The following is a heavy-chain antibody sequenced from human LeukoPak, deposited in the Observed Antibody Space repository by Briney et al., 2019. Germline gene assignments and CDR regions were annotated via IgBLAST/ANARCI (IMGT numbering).Heavy chain of an antibody. CDR2: IYPGDSDT. J-gene: IGHJ4*02. CDR3: ARIAWPKEDFDY. D-gene: IGHD2-21*01. V-gene: IGHV5-51*01. Sequence: GESRQFSCKGSGYSFTSYWIGWVRQMPGKGLEWMGIIYPGDSDTSYSPSFQGQVTISADKSISTAYLQWSSLTASDTAMYYCARIAWPKEDFDYWGQGTLVTVSS. CDR1: GYSFTSYW.